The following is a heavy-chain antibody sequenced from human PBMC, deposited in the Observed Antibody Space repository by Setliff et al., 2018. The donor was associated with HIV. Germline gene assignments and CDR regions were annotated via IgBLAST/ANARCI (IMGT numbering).Heavy chain of an antibody. J-gene: IGHJ4*02. V-gene: IGHV3-49*04. CDR1: GFTFGDYV. CDR3: TRCFGSYLPIMDY. Sequence: GGSLRLSCTASGFTFGDYVMSWVRQAPGKGLEWVGFIRSKAYGGTTEYAASVKGRFTVSRDDSKSIAYLQMNSLKTEDTAMYYCTRCFGSYLPIMDYWGQGTLVTVSS. CDR2: IRSKAYGGTT. D-gene: IGHD1-26*01.